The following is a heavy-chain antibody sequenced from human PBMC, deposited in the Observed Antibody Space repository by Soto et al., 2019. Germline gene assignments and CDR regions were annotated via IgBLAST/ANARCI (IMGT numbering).Heavy chain of an antibody. V-gene: IGHV4-61*01. J-gene: IGHJ5*02. CDR1: GGSVSSGSYY. CDR3: ARLSRYHEWGLAYNWFDP. CDR2: IYYSGST. Sequence: SETLSLTCTVSGGSVSSGSYYWSWIRQRPGKGLEWIGYIYYSGSTNYNPSLKSRVTISVDTSKNQFSLKLSSATAADTAVYYCARLSRYHEWGLAYNWFDPWGQGTLVTVSS. D-gene: IGHD1-26*01.